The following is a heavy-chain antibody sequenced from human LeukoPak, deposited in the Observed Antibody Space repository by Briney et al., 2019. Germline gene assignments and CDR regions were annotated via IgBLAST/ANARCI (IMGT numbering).Heavy chain of an antibody. Sequence: GGSLRLSCAASGFTFSSYEMNWVRQAPGKGLEWVSYISSSGSTIYYADSVKGRFTISRDNSKNTLYLQMNSLRAEDTAVYYCAREGWYGYFDYWGQGTLVTVSS. J-gene: IGHJ4*02. V-gene: IGHV3-48*03. CDR1: GFTFSSYE. CDR2: ISSSGSTI. D-gene: IGHD2-15*01. CDR3: AREGWYGYFDY.